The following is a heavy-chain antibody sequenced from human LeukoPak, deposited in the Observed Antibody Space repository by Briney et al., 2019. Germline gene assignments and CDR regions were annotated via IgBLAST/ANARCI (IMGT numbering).Heavy chain of an antibody. V-gene: IGHV3-33*01. D-gene: IGHD3-10*01. CDR1: GFTFSSYG. Sequence: GGSLRLPCAASGFTFSSYGMHWVPQAPGKGLEWVAVIWYDGSNKYYADPVKGRFTISRDNSKNTLYLQMNSLRAEDTAVYYCARESTTMVRGVIQHWGQGTLVTVSS. CDR3: ARESTTMVRGVIQH. CDR2: IWYDGSNK. J-gene: IGHJ1*01.